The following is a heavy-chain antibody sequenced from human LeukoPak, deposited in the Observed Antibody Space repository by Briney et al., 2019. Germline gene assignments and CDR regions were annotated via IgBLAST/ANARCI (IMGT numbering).Heavy chain of an antibody. Sequence: GGSLRLSCAASGFTFSNYAMSWVRQAPGKGLEWVSSISSSSSYIYYADSVKGRFTISRDNAKNSLYLQMNSLRAEDTAVYYCAREATMVRSLDVWGQGTTVTVSS. CDR1: GFTFSNYA. CDR3: AREATMVRSLDV. V-gene: IGHV3-21*01. D-gene: IGHD3-10*01. J-gene: IGHJ6*02. CDR2: ISSSSSYI.